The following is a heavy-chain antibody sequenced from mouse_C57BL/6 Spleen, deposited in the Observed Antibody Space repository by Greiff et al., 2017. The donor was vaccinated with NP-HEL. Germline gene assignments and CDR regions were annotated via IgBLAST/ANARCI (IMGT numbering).Heavy chain of an antibody. D-gene: IGHD1-1*01. J-gene: IGHJ4*01. CDR1: GYAFSSSW. CDR3: ARSATVVPSLAMDY. V-gene: IGHV1-82*01. Sequence: VQLQQSGPELVKPGASVKISCKASGYAFSSSWMNWVKQRPGKGLEWIGRIYPGDGDTNYNGKFKGKATLTADKSSSTAYMQLSSLTSEDSAVYFCARSATVVPSLAMDYWGQGTSVTVSS. CDR2: IYPGDGDT.